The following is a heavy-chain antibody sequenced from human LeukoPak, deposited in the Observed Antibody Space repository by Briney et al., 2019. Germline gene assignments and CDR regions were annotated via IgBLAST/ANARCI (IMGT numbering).Heavy chain of an antibody. Sequence: SETLSLTCAVYGGSFSGYYWSWIRQPPGKGLEWIGEINHSGSTNYNPSLKSRVTISVDTSKNQFSLKLSSVTAADTAVYYCARGGLMITFGGVKPDAFDIWGQGTMVTVSS. CDR2: INHSGST. CDR1: GGSFSGYY. CDR3: ARGGLMITFGGVKPDAFDI. D-gene: IGHD3-16*01. J-gene: IGHJ3*02. V-gene: IGHV4-34*01.